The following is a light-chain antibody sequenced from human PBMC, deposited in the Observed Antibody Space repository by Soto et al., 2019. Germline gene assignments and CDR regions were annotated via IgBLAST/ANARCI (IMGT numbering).Light chain of an antibody. V-gene: IGLV1-44*01. CDR2: SHN. CDR1: RSNTGSNT. Sequence: QSVLTQPPSASGAPGQRVTISCSGSRSNTGSNTVNWYQQLPGTAPKLLIYSHNQRPSGVPDRFSVSKSGTSASLAISGLQSEDEADYYCATWDDNLDGYVFGTGTKVTVL. CDR3: ATWDDNLDGYV. J-gene: IGLJ1*01.